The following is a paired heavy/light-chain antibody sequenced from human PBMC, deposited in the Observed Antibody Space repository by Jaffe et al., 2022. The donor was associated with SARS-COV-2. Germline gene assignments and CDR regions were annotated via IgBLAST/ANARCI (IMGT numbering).Heavy chain of an antibody. Sequence: QVQLVESGGGVVQPGRSPRLSCAASGFTFSRHGMHWVRQAPGKGLEWVALISTDGSNKYYADSVKGRFTISRDNSKNTLYLQMTSLRAEDTAVYFCAKERIAVAHDAFDIWGQGTMVTVSS. CDR2: ISTDGSNK. CDR1: GFTFSRHG. J-gene: IGHJ3*02. D-gene: IGHD6-19*01. V-gene: IGHV3-30*18. CDR3: AKERIAVAHDAFDI.
Light chain of an antibody. J-gene: IGLJ3*02. CDR2: INT. CDR3: QSYDSSLSGVV. CDR1: SSNIGAGYD. V-gene: IGLV1-40*01. Sequence: QSVLTQPPSVSGAPGQRVTISCTGSSSNIGAGYDVHWYQQLPGTAPKLLIYINTNRPSGVPDRFSGSKSGTSASLAITGLQAEDEANYYCQSYDSSLSGVVFGGGTKLTVL.